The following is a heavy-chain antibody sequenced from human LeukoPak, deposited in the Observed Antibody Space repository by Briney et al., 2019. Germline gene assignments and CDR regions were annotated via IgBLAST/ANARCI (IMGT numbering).Heavy chain of an antibody. CDR2: IYSGGST. CDR1: GFTVSSNY. J-gene: IGHJ4*02. Sequence: PGGSLRLSYAASGFTVSSNYMSWVRQAPGKGLEWVSVIYSGGSTYYADSVKGRFTISRDNSKNTLYLQMNSLRAEDTAVYYCARDFPRTDYYDSSGYDYWGQGTLVTVSS. CDR3: ARDFPRTDYYDSSGYDY. D-gene: IGHD3-22*01. V-gene: IGHV3-66*01.